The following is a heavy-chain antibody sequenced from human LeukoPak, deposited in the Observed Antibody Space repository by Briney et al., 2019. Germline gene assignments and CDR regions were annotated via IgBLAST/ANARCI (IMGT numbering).Heavy chain of an antibody. CDR1: GYTFTVYY. CDR2: INPNSGGT. V-gene: IGHV1-2*02. CDR3: ARAQMATTDYFDY. Sequence: ASVKVSCKASGYTFTVYYMHWVRQAPGQGLEWMGWINPNSGGTNYAQKFQGRVTMTRDTSISTAYMELSRLRSDDTAVYYCARAQMATTDYFDYWGQGTLVTVSS. J-gene: IGHJ4*02. D-gene: IGHD5-24*01.